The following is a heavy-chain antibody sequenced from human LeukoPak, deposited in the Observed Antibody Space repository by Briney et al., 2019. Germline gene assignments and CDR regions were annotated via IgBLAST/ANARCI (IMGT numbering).Heavy chain of an antibody. CDR3: GGFGYEAGVDL. J-gene: IGHJ4*02. V-gene: IGHV3-7*01. CDR2: IKPDGSET. D-gene: IGHD2-15*01. CDR1: GFMFSTYW. Sequence: PGGSLRLSCAASGFMFSTYWMTWVRQAPGKGPEWVTNIKPDGSETYYVDAVKGRFTISRDNTKNLLYRQITGLRGEDAAVYHCGGFGYEAGVDLWGQGTLVTVSS.